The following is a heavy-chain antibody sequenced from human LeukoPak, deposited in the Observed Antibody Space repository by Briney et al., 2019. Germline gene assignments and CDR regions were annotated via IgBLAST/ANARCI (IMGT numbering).Heavy chain of an antibody. CDR3: AGSKDTAMVPGY. CDR1: GFTFSSYS. V-gene: IGHV3-21*01. J-gene: IGHJ4*02. Sequence: KTGGSLRLSCAASGFTFSSYSMNWVRQAPGKGLEWVSSISSSSSYIYYADSVKGRFTISRDNAKNSLYLQMNSLRAEDTAVYYCAGSKDTAMVPGYWGQGTLVTVSS. CDR2: ISSSSSYI. D-gene: IGHD5-18*01.